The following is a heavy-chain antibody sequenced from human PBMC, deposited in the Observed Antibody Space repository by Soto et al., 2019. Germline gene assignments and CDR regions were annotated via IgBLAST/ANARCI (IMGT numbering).Heavy chain of an antibody. V-gene: IGHV4-59*01. CDR3: ARSEDSSGWMDY. CDR1: GGSISSYY. J-gene: IGHJ4*02. CDR2: IYYSRST. Sequence: SETLSLTCTVSGGSISSYYWSWIRQPPGKGLVWIGYIYYSRSTNYNPSLKGRVTISVDTSKNQFSLKLSPVTAADTAVYYCARSEDSSGWMDYWGQGTLVTVSS. D-gene: IGHD6-19*01.